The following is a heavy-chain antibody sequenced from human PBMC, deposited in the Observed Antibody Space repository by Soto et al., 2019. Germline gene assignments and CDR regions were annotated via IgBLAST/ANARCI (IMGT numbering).Heavy chain of an antibody. D-gene: IGHD3-22*01. CDR2: IIPIFGTA. CDR3: ARVLETRNYYDSSGYSSPLYYFDY. Sequence: GASVKVSCKASGGTFSSYAISWVRQAPGQGLEWMGGIIPIFGTANYAQKFQGRVTITADESTSTAYMELSSLRSEDTAVYYCARVLETRNYYDSSGYSSPLYYFDYWGQGTLVTVSS. V-gene: IGHV1-69*13. J-gene: IGHJ4*01. CDR1: GGTFSSYA.